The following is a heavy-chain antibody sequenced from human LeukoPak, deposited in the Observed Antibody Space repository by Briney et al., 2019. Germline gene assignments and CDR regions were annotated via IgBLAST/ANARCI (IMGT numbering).Heavy chain of an antibody. CDR1: GYTCGTHW. CDR2: INPSGDVR. CDR3: ARDYSGQWEQLTGWWIDP. J-gene: IGHJ5*02. V-gene: IGHV1-46*01. D-gene: IGHD1-26*01. Sequence: ASVKISCKPTGYTCGTHWMHWVRQAPGQGLEWMSIINPSGDVRSYAQKFQDRVTVTRDMSTRTVYMELSDLRPEDTALYYCARDYSGQWEQLTGWWIDPWGQGTLVIVSS.